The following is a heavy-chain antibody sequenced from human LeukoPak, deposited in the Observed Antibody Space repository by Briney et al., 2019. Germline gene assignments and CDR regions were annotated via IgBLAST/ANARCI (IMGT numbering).Heavy chain of an antibody. J-gene: IGHJ5*02. V-gene: IGHV1-69*01. D-gene: IGHD6-6*01. CDR1: GGTFSSYA. CDR2: IIPTFGTA. CDR3: ARDEDSSSSGVGH. Sequence: SVKVSCKASGGTFSSYAISWVRQAPGQGLEWMGGIIPTFGTANYAQKFQGRVTITADESTSTAYMELSSLRSEDTAVYYCARDEDSSSSGVGHWGQGTLVTVSS.